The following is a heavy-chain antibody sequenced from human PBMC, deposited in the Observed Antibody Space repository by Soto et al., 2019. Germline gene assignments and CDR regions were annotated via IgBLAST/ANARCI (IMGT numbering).Heavy chain of an antibody. D-gene: IGHD3-3*01. Sequence: GASVKVSCKASGYTFTSYYMHWVRQAPGQGLEWMGIINPSGGSTSYAQKFQGRVTMTTDTSTSTVYMELRSLRSDDTAVYYCARDQTIFGVVIMIDYWGQGTLVTVSS. V-gene: IGHV1-46*01. CDR1: GYTFTSYY. CDR3: ARDQTIFGVVIMIDY. CDR2: INPSGGST. J-gene: IGHJ4*02.